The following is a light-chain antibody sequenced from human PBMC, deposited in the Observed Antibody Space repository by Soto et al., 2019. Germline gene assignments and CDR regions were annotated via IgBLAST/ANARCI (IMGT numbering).Light chain of an antibody. J-gene: IGKJ1*01. CDR3: QQYDYWPRT. V-gene: IGKV3-15*01. CDR1: QSISSD. Sequence: EIVLTQSPGILSLSPGERATLACRASQSISSDHLAWYQQRPGQAPRLLMYGASNRATGIPARFSGSGSGTEFTLTISSLQSEDFAVYYCQQYDYWPRTFGQGTKVDIK. CDR2: GAS.